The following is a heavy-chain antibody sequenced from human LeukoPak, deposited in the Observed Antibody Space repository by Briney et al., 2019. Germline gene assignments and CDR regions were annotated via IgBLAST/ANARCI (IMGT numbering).Heavy chain of an antibody. CDR2: INPNSGGT. Sequence: GASVKVSCKASGYTFTGYYMHWVRQAPGQGLERMGWINPNSGGTNYAQKFQGRVTMTRDTSISTAYMELSRLRSDDTAVYYCARAEYYGSGSSTAFDIWGQGTMVTVSS. CDR3: ARAEYYGSGSSTAFDI. V-gene: IGHV1-2*02. D-gene: IGHD3-10*01. J-gene: IGHJ3*02. CDR1: GYTFTGYY.